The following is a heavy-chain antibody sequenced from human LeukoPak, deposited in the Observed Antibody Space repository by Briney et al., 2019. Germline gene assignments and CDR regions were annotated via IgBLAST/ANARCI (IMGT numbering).Heavy chain of an antibody. Sequence: PGGSVRLSCAASGFTGSSNYMRWVRQAPGKGLEWGSVIYSGSSTYYPDPVKGRFTILKDNSKNTPYLQMNSLRAEDTAVYYCARAPRWSSGQKYDAFDIWGQGTMVTVSS. CDR3: ARAPRWSSGQKYDAFDI. CDR2: IYSGSST. J-gene: IGHJ3*02. D-gene: IGHD4-23*01. CDR1: GFTGSSNY. V-gene: IGHV3-66*01.